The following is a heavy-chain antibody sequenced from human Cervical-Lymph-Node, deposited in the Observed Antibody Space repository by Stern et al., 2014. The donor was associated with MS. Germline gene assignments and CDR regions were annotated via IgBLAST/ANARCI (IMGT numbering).Heavy chain of an antibody. J-gene: IGHJ4*02. CDR3: ARAAGRGGDRYFDY. Sequence: VQLVESGAEVKKPGSSVKVSCKASGGTFSSYTISWVRQAPGQGLEWMGRIIPILGTANYAQKFQGRVTITADESTSTAYMELSSLRSEDTAVYYCARAAGRGGDRYFDYWGQGTLVTVSS. CDR2: IIPILGTA. CDR1: GGTFSSYT. D-gene: IGHD2-21*02. V-gene: IGHV1-69*11.